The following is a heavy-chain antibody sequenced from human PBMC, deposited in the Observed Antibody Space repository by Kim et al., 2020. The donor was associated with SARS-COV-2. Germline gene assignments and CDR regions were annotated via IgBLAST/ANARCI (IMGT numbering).Heavy chain of an antibody. CDR3: ARGLGDYYGSGSYYNAVYFGY. V-gene: IGHV6-1*01. J-gene: IGHJ4*02. CDR1: GDSVSSNSAA. D-gene: IGHD3-10*01. Sequence: SQTLSLTCAISGDSVSSNSAAWNWIRQSPSRGLEWLGRTYYRSKWYNDYAVSVKSRITINPDTSKNQFSLQLNSVTPEDTAVYYCARGLGDYYGSGSYYNAVYFGYWGQGTLVTVSS. CDR2: TYYRSKWYN.